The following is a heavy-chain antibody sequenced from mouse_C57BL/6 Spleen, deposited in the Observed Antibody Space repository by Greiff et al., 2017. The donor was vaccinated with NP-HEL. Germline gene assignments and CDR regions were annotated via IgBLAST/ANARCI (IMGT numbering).Heavy chain of an antibody. Sequence: EVQLQQSGAELVRPGASVKLSCTASGFNIKDYYMHWVKQRPEQGLEWIGRIDPEDGDTEYAPKFQGKATMTADTSSNTAYLQLSSLTSEDTAVYYCTSSDYYGRSYCDYWGQGTTLTVSS. V-gene: IGHV14-1*01. CDR3: TSSDYYGRSYCDY. J-gene: IGHJ2*01. D-gene: IGHD1-1*01. CDR2: IDPEDGDT. CDR1: GFNIKDYY.